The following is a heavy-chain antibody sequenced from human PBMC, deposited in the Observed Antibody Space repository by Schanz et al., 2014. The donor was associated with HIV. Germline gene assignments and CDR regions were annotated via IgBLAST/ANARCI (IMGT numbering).Heavy chain of an antibody. CDR2: VYIGDST. CDR3: ARGSWYSGGWYDDYNYYDVDV. CDR1: GFTFSSFS. V-gene: IGHV3-66*01. Sequence: EVQLVESGGGLVQPGGSLRLSCAASGFTFSSFSMNWVRQAPGKGLEWVSVVYIGDSTFYANSVKGRFTISRDDSKNTLYLQMNSLRAEDTAVYFCARGSWYSGGWYDDYNYYDVDVWGQGTTVIVSS. J-gene: IGHJ6*02. D-gene: IGHD6-19*01.